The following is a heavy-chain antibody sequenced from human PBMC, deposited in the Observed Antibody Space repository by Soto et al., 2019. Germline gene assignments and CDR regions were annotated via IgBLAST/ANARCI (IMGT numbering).Heavy chain of an antibody. CDR1: GFTVSSNY. CDR2: IYSGGST. J-gene: IGHJ4*02. D-gene: IGHD2-15*01. V-gene: IGHV3-66*01. Sequence: GGSLRLSCAASGFTVSSNYMSWVRQAPGKGLEWVSVIYSGGSTYYADSVKGRFTISRDNSKNTLYLQMNSLRAEDTAVYYCARARVVAATRIVASYFDYWGQGTLVTRLL. CDR3: ARARVVAATRIVASYFDY.